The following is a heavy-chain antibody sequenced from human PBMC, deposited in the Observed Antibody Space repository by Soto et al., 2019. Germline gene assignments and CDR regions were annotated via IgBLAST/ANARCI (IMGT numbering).Heavy chain of an antibody. J-gene: IGHJ5*02. CDR3: ARSLIAAAGWWFDP. CDR2: IYYSGST. Sequence: SETLSLTCTVSGGSISSYYWSWIWQPPGKGLEWIGYIYYSGSTNYNPSLKSRVTISVDTSKNQFSLKLSSVAAADTAVYYCARSLIAAAGWWFDPWGQGTLVTVSS. CDR1: GGSISSYY. D-gene: IGHD6-13*01. V-gene: IGHV4-59*01.